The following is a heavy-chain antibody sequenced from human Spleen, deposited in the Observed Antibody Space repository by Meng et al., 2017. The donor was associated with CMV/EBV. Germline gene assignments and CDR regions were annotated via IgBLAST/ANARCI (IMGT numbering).Heavy chain of an antibody. J-gene: IGHJ6*02. Sequence: ASVKVSCKASGYTFTGYYMHWVRQAPGQGLEWMGWISPYGGGTNYAQRFQGRVTMTRDTSITTAYMELSRLRSDDMAVYYCARVKRYCTGGSCSSTGYYGMDVWGQGTTVTVSS. CDR2: ISPYGGGT. CDR3: ARVKRYCTGGSCSSTGYYGMDV. D-gene: IGHD2-15*01. V-gene: IGHV1-2*02. CDR1: GYTFTGYY.